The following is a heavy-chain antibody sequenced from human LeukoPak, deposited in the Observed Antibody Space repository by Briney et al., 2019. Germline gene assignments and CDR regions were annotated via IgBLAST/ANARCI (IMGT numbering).Heavy chain of an antibody. CDR3: AKELGSYGPDRRLCFDY. CDR2: IIPIFGTA. Sequence: ASVKVSCKASGGTFSSYAISWVRQAPGQGLEWMGGIIPIFGTANYAQKFQGRVTITADKSTSTAYMELSSLRAEDTAVYYCAKELGSYGPDRRLCFDYWGQGTLVTVSS. CDR1: GGTFSSYA. V-gene: IGHV1-69*06. D-gene: IGHD5-18*01. J-gene: IGHJ4*02.